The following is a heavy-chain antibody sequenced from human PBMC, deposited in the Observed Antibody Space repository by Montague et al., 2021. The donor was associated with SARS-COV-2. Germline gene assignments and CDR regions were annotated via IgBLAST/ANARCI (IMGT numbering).Heavy chain of an antibody. Sequence: CAISRDSVSSQSVAWNWIRQSPSRGLEWLGRTYYRSKWDSDYAESVKRRLVITPDTSKNQVSLQLNSVIPEDTAVYFCASSGITLTGLDAFDIWGQGTMVTVSS. D-gene: IGHD3-9*01. CDR1: RDSVSSQSVA. CDR2: TYYRSKWDS. CDR3: ASSGITLTGLDAFDI. J-gene: IGHJ3*02. V-gene: IGHV6-1*01.